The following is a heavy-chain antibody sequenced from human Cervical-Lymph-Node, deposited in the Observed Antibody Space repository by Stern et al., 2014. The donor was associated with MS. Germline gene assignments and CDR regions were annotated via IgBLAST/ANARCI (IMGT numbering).Heavy chain of an antibody. CDR3: AHRFSSSSPFDF. D-gene: IGHD6-6*01. CDR2: IYWDDDK. J-gene: IGHJ4*02. Sequence: QVTLKESGPTLVKPTQTLTLTCTFSGFSLSSIGVGVDWIRQPPGQALEWLGLIYWDDDKGYNPSLKSMLTITKDTSKNQVVLTMTNMDPVDTATYYCAHRFSSSSPFDFWGQGTRVTVSS. CDR1: GFSLSSIGVG. V-gene: IGHV2-5*02.